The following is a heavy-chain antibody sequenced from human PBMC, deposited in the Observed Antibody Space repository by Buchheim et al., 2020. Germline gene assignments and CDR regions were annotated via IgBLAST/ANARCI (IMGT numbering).Heavy chain of an antibody. CDR2: VWHDGNVK. D-gene: IGHD4/OR15-4a*01. V-gene: IGHV3-33*01. Sequence: QVQLVESGGGVVQPGRSLRLSCAASGFTFKNYGMHWVRQAPGKGLEWVAVVWHDGNVKDYTGFVVGRFTVSRDNSKNTLYLQLNSLRVEDTAVYYCARDPGADAPIDYWGQG. CDR1: GFTFKNYG. CDR3: ARDPGADAPIDY. J-gene: IGHJ4*02.